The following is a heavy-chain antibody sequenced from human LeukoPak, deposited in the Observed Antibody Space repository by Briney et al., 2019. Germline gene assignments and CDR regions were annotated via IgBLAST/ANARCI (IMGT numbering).Heavy chain of an antibody. V-gene: IGHV4-34*01. CDR1: GGSFSGYY. Sequence: SETLSLTCAVYGGSFSGYYWSWIPQPAGKGLEWIGEINHSGSTNYNPSLKSRVTISVDTSKNQFSLKLSSVTAADTAVYYCARGRGSSSWYSDYWGQGTLVTVSS. J-gene: IGHJ4*02. CDR3: ARGRGSSSWYSDY. CDR2: INHSGST. D-gene: IGHD6-13*01.